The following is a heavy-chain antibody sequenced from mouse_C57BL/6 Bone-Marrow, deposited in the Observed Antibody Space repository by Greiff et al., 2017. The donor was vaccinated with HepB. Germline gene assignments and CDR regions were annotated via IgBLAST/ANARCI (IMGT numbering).Heavy chain of an antibody. V-gene: IGHV1-15*01. CDR1: GYTFTDYE. D-gene: IGHD1-1*01. J-gene: IGHJ3*01. CDR3: TRWGYYVRSYWSAY. CDR2: IDPETGGT. Sequence: QVQLKQSGAELVRPGASVTLSCKASGYTFTDYEMHWVKQTPVHGLEWIGAIDPETGGTAYNQKFKGKAILTADKSSSTAYMELRSLTSEDSAVYYCTRWGYYVRSYWSAYWGQGTLVIVSA.